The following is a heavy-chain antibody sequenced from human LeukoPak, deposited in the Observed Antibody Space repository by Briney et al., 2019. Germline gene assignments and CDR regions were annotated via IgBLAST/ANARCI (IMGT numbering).Heavy chain of an antibody. CDR2: ISGSGNNT. CDR1: GFTFRSYA. V-gene: IGHV3-23*01. D-gene: IGHD2-2*02. Sequence: GGSLRLSCAASGFTFRSYAMSWVRQAPGKGLEWVSAISGSGNNTYHADSVKGRFTISRDNSKNTLYLQMNSLRAEDTAVYYCARVGYCSSTSCYNPRVYFDYWGQGTLVTVSS. CDR3: ARVGYCSSTSCYNPRVYFDY. J-gene: IGHJ4*02.